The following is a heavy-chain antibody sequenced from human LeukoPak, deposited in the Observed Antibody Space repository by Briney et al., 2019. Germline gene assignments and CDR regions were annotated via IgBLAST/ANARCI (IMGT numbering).Heavy chain of an antibody. CDR3: ARHGGLKYGGYERRFDY. CDR1: GGSISSSSYS. CDR2: IYYSGST. D-gene: IGHD5-12*01. V-gene: IGHV4-39*01. Sequence: SETLSLTCTVSGGSISSSSYSWGWIRQPPGKGLEWFGRIYYSGSTYYNPSLESRVTISVDTSKNQFSLKLNSVTAADTAVYYCARHGGLKYGGYERRFDYWGQGTLVTVSS. J-gene: IGHJ4*02.